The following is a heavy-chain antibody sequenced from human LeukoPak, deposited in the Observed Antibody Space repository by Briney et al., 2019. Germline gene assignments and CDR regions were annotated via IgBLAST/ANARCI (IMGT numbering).Heavy chain of an antibody. Sequence: TSETLSLTCTVSGGSISCSDYYWAWIRQPPGKGLEWIGSIYYSGSPYYNPSLKSRVTTSVDTSKNQFSLKLSSVTAADTAVYYCARVGSDYDSSAYTDAFDIWGRGTMVTVSS. D-gene: IGHD3-22*01. CDR3: ARVGSDYDSSAYTDAFDI. CDR2: IYYSGSP. V-gene: IGHV4-39*07. CDR1: GGSISCSDYY. J-gene: IGHJ3*02.